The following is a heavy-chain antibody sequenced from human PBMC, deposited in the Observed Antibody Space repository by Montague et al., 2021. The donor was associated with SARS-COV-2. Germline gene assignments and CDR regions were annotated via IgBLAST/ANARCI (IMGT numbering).Heavy chain of an antibody. D-gene: IGHD6-19*01. V-gene: IGHV3-30*04. CDR1: GFTFNNYA. CDR2: ISYDGGTK. Sequence: SLRLSCAASGFTFNNYAMHWVRQATGKGLEWVAGISYDGGTKYYADSVEGRFTISRDNSKNTIYLQMNSLRLEDTAVYYCSREWSDYGVGSGWCGENYYYGMDVWGQGTTVTVSS. CDR3: SREWSDYGVGSGWCGENYYYGMDV. J-gene: IGHJ6*02.